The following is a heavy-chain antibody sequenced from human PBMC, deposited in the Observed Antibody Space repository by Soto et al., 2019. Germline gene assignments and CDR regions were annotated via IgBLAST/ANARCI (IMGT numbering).Heavy chain of an antibody. CDR3: AKGNSGRYYSDY. V-gene: IGHV3-23*01. Sequence: QAGGSLRLSCAASGFTFSSYAMSWVRQAPGKGLEWVSGISGSGGSTYYADSVKGRFTISRDNSKNTLYLQMNSLRAEDTAVYYCAKGNSGRYYSDYWGQGXLVTVYS. J-gene: IGHJ4*02. CDR2: ISGSGGST. CDR1: GFTFSSYA. D-gene: IGHD1-26*01.